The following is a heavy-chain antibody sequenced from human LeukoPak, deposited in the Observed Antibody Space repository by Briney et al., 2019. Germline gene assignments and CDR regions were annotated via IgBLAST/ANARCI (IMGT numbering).Heavy chain of an antibody. J-gene: IGHJ6*03. CDR3: AKDGAEGYYYYMDV. V-gene: IGHV3-23*01. CDR2: ISGSGGST. D-gene: IGHD3-16*01. CDR1: GFTFSSYA. Sequence: AGGSLRLSCAASGFTFSSYAMSWVRQAPGKGLEWVSAISGSGGSTYYADSVKGRFTISRDNSKNTLYLQMNSLRAEDTAVYYCAKDGAEGYYYYMDVWGKGTTVTISS.